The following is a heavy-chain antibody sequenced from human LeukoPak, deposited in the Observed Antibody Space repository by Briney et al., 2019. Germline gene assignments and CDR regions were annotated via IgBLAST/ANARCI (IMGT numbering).Heavy chain of an antibody. CDR3: ARGLYLFKYYFDY. CDR2: INHSGST. Sequence: SETPSLTCAVYGGSFSGYYWSWIRQPPGKGLEWIGEINHSGSTNYNPSLKSRVTISVDTSKNQFSLKLSSVTAADTAVYYCARGLYLFKYYFDYWGQGTLVTVSS. J-gene: IGHJ4*02. CDR1: GGSFSGYY. V-gene: IGHV4-34*01. D-gene: IGHD2-8*01.